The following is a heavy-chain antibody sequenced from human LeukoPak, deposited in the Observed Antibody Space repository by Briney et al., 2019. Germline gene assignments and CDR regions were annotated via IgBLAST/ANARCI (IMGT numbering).Heavy chain of an antibody. J-gene: IGHJ4*02. V-gene: IGHV3-7*03. CDR1: GFTFSSYW. Sequence: GGSLRLSCAASGFTFSSYWMSWVRQAPGKGLEWVANIKQDGSEKYYVDSVKGRFTISRDNAKNSLYLQMNSLRAEDTAVYYCARDRDAGYSSGWSDYWGQGTLVTVSS. CDR2: IKQDGSEK. D-gene: IGHD6-19*01. CDR3: ARDRDAGYSSGWSDY.